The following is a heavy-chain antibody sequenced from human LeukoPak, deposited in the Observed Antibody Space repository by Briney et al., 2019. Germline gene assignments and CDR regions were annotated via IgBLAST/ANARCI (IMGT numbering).Heavy chain of an antibody. CDR2: MNPNSGNT. V-gene: IGHV1-8*01. CDR1: GYTFTSYD. Sequence: ASVKVSCKASGYTFTSYDINWVRQATGRGLEWMGWMNPNSGNTGYAQKFQGRVTMTRNTSISTAYMELSSLRSEDTAVYYCARSTQRWLQFSLSYWGQGTLVTVSS. D-gene: IGHD5-24*01. CDR3: ARSTQRWLQFSLSY. J-gene: IGHJ4*02.